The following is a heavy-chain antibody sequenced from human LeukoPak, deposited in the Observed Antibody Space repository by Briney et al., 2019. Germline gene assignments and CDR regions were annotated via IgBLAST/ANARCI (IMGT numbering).Heavy chain of an antibody. CDR2: IRPSSGRA. V-gene: IGHV1-46*01. J-gene: IGHJ4*02. CDR3: AREPPESYYFDY. Sequence: WASVKVSCKTSGHIFSNHYIHWVRQAPGQGPEWMGIIRPSSGRADYTQKFQGRVTMTRDMSTSTVYMELTTLGSDDTAVYYCAREPPESYYFDYWGQGTLVTVSS. CDR1: GHIFSNHY. D-gene: IGHD2/OR15-2a*01.